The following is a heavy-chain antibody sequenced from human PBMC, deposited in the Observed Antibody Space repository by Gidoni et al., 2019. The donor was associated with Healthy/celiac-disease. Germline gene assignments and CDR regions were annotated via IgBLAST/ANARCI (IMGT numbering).Heavy chain of an antibody. J-gene: IGHJ6*03. CDR1: GRSISSGSYY. V-gene: IGHV4-61*02. CDR3: ARVTYYYYYYMDV. CDR2: IYTSGST. Sequence: QVQLQESGPGLVKPSQTLSLTCTVSGRSISSGSYYWSWIRQPAGKGLEWIGRIYTSGSTNYNPSLKSRVTISVDTSKNQFSLKLSSVTAADTAVYYCARVTYYYYYYMDVWGKGTTVTVSS.